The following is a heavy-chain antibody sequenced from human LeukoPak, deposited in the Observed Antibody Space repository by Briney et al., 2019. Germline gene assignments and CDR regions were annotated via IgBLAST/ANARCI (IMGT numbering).Heavy chain of an antibody. CDR2: ISGSGGST. CDR1: GFTFSSHG. CDR3: AKGGGPARAFDY. D-gene: IGHD2-15*01. V-gene: IGHV3-23*01. Sequence: GGSLRLSCAASGFTFSSHGLSWVRQAPGKGLEWVSGISGSGGSTNYADSVKGRFTISRDNSKNTLFLQMNSLRAEDTAIYYCAKGGGPARAFDYWGQGTLVTVSS. J-gene: IGHJ4*02.